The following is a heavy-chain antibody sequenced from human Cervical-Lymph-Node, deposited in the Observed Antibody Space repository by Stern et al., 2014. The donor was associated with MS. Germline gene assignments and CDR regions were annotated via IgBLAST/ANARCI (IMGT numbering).Heavy chain of an antibody. Sequence: VQLVESGGGVVQPGRSLRLACAASGFTFSSYGMHWVRQAPDKGMEWVAVIWSDGSNKCYTDSVKGRFTISRDNSKNALYLQMNSLRAEDTAVYYCARDSTKGGSNYWGQGTLVTVSS. CDR2: IWSDGSNK. J-gene: IGHJ4*02. CDR1: GFTFSSYG. V-gene: IGHV3-33*01. CDR3: ARDSTKGGSNY. D-gene: IGHD1-26*01.